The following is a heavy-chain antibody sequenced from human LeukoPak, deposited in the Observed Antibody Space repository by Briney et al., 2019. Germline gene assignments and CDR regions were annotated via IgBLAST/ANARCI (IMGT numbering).Heavy chain of an antibody. Sequence: SETLSLTCTVSGVSVGSYYWNWFRQPPGKGLEWIGYVYYSGSTNSNPSLKSRVTILIDTSRNQFSLKLSSVTAADTAVYYCARVVPAAMDAFDIWGQGTMVTVSS. J-gene: IGHJ3*02. CDR3: ARVVPAAMDAFDI. CDR1: GVSVGSYY. CDR2: VYYSGST. V-gene: IGHV4-59*02. D-gene: IGHD2-2*01.